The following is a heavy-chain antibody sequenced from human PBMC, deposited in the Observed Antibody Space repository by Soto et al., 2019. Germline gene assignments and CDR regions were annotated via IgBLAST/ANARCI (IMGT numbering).Heavy chain of an antibody. J-gene: IGHJ4*02. CDR3: ARGGGWYEY. D-gene: IGHD2-15*01. Sequence: QVQLVQSGAEVRKPGASVKVSCKASGYTFKVHYMHWVRQAPGEGLEWIGWIIPNSGGTNYAQKFQGRVTMTRDTSISTVYMELSSLKSDDTAVYYCARGGGWYEYWGQGTLVTVS. CDR1: GYTFKVHY. V-gene: IGHV1-2*02. CDR2: IIPNSGGT.